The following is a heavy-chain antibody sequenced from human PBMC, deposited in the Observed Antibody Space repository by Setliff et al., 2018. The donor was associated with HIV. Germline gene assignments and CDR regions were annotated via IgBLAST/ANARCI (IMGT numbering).Heavy chain of an antibody. D-gene: IGHD3-22*01. CDR2: IYHTGKT. V-gene: IGHV4-39*01. CDR1: GGSISDNKYY. CDR3: ASRVYYYDESRILREEGFVP. Sequence: PSETLSLTCSVSGGSISDNKYYWSWIRQPPGKGLEWTGSIYHTGKTHYNSALKNRLTISVDTSKNQFSLELSSVTAADTAVYYCASRVYYYDESRILREEGFVPWGQGTLVTVSS. J-gene: IGHJ5*02.